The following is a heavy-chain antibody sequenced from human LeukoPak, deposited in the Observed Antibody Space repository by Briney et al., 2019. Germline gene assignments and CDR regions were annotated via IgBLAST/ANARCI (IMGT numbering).Heavy chain of an antibody. CDR3: AREPPLGYSGYDSYY. J-gene: IGHJ4*02. Sequence: GGSLRLSCAASGFTFSSFWMNWVRQAPGKGLEWVANINQDGSEKFYVDSVKGRFTISRDNAKNSVYLQMNSLRAEDTAVYYCAREPPLGYSGYDSYYWGQGTLVTVSS. CDR2: INQDGSEK. D-gene: IGHD5-12*01. CDR1: GFTFSSFW. V-gene: IGHV3-7*01.